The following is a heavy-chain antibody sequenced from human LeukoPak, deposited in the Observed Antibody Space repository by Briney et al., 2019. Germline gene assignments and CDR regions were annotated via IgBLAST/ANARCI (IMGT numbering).Heavy chain of an antibody. CDR3: ARTIILDGSGSYYNGPSYYFDY. Sequence: SETLSPTCAVYGGSSSGYYWSWIRQPPGKGLEWIGEINHSGSTNYNPSLKSRVTITGDTSKIQSALKLSSVTASDTAVYYCARTIILDGSGSYYNGPSYYFDYWGQGTLVTVSA. D-gene: IGHD3-10*01. CDR2: INHSGST. CDR1: GGSSSGYY. V-gene: IGHV4-34*01. J-gene: IGHJ4*02.